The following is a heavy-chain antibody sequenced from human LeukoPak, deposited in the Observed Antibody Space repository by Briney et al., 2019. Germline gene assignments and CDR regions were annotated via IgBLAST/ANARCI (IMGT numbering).Heavy chain of an antibody. J-gene: IGHJ5*02. V-gene: IGHV7-4-1*02. CDR3: ANENWFDP. CDR1: GYTFTNYA. Sequence: ASVKVSCKASGYTFTNYAMNWVRQAPGQGLEWMGWIHPSTGNPTYAQGFTGRFVFSLDTSVSTTYLQISSLKAEDTAVYYCANENWFDPWGQGTLVTVSS. CDR2: IHPSTGNP.